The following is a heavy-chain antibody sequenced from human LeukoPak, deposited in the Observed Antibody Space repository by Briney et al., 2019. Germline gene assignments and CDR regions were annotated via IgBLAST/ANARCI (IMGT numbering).Heavy chain of an antibody. D-gene: IGHD5-12*01. CDR1: GYIFTSYG. CDR2: ISAYNGYT. J-gene: IGHJ3*02. Sequence: ASVKVSCKASGYIFTSYGISWVRQAPGQGLEWMGWISAYNGYTSYAQKLQGRVTMITDTSTSTAYMELRSLRSDDTAVYYCARGRRRLQPFDIWGQGTMVTVSS. V-gene: IGHV1-18*04. CDR3: ARGRRRLQPFDI.